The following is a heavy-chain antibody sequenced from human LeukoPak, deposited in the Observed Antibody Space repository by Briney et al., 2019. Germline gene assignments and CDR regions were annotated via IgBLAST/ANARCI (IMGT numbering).Heavy chain of an antibody. CDR3: ARERGYSSRDSAFDI. D-gene: IGHD6-13*01. J-gene: IGHJ3*02. CDR2: IYTSGST. Sequence: PSETLSLTCTVSGGSISSYYWSWIRQPAGKGLEWIGRIYTSGSTNYNPSLKSRVTMSVDTSKNQFSLKLSSVTAADTAVYYCARERGYSSRDSAFDIWGQGTMVTVSS. V-gene: IGHV4-4*07. CDR1: GGSISSYY.